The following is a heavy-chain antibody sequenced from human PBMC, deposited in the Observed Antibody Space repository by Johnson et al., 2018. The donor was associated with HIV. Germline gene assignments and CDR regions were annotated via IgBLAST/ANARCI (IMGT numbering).Heavy chain of an antibody. CDR1: GFTVSTNY. J-gene: IGHJ3*02. CDR3: ARVRVGAFDI. Sequence: VQLVESGGALVHPGGSLRLSCAASGFTVSTNYMSWVRQAPGKGLEWVSLIYTGGSTFYADSVKGRFTISRDNSKNALYLQMNSLRAEDTAVYYCARVRVGAFDIWGQGTMVTVSS. D-gene: IGHD1-26*01. V-gene: IGHV3-66*02. CDR2: IYTGGST.